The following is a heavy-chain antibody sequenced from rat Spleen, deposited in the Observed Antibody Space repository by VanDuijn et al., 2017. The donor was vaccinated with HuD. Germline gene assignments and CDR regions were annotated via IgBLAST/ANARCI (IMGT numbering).Heavy chain of an antibody. D-gene: IGHD1-10*01. CDR2: IWGDGNT. Sequence: QVQLKESGPGLLQSSQTLSLTCTVSGFSLSSNSVHWVRQPPGKGLEWVGGIWGDGNTDYNSPLKSRLSISRDTSKNQVFLKMNSLQTDDTAIYYCTRSPYNNYVMDAWGQGASVTVSS. CDR1: GFSLSSNS. CDR3: TRSPYNNYVMDA. V-gene: IGHV2-1*01. J-gene: IGHJ4*01.